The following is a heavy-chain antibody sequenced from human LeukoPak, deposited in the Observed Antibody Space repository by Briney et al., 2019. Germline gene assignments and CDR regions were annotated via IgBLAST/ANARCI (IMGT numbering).Heavy chain of an antibody. CDR1: GYTFTSYY. J-gene: IGHJ4*02. Sequence: ASVKVSCKASGYTFTSYYIHWVRQAPGQGLEWMGWLNPNSGGTNYAQKFQGRVTMTRDTSISTAYMELSSLTSDDTAVCHCARLAVAIHFDYWGQGTLVTVSS. CDR3: ARLAVAIHFDY. CDR2: LNPNSGGT. D-gene: IGHD6-19*01. V-gene: IGHV1-2*02.